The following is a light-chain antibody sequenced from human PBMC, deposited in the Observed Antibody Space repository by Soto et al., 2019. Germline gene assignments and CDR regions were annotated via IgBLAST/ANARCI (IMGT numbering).Light chain of an antibody. Sequence: QSALTQPASVSGSPGQSITISCTGTSSDVGSYDLVSWYQQHPGKAPQPMIYEATQRPSGVSVRFSGSKSGNTASLTVSGLQAEDESDYYCCSYAGARTYVFGIGTKVTLL. CDR1: SSDVGSYDL. J-gene: IGLJ1*01. V-gene: IGLV2-23*01. CDR3: CSYAGARTYV. CDR2: EAT.